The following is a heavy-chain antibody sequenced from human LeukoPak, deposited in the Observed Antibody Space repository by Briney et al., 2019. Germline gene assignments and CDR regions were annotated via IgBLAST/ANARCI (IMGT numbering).Heavy chain of an antibody. CDR3: ARDRLLPAYYYYGMDV. CDR2: INHSGST. Sequence: PSETLSLTCAVYGGSFSGYYWSWIRQPPGKGLEWIGEINHSGSTNYNPSLKSRVTISVDTSKNQFSLKLSSVTAADTAVYYCARDRLLPAYYYYGMDVWGQGTTVTVSS. D-gene: IGHD2-15*01. CDR1: GGSFSGYY. V-gene: IGHV4-34*01. J-gene: IGHJ6*02.